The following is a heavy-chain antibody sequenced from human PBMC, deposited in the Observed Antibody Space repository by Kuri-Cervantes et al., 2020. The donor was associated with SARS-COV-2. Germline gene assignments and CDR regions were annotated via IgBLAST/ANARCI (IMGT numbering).Heavy chain of an antibody. J-gene: IGHJ4*02. V-gene: IGHV3-9*01. CDR1: GFTFDDYA. CDR3: ARVGVRYYYDSSGPFDY. D-gene: IGHD3-22*01. Sequence: SLKISCAASGFTFDDYAMHWVRQAPGKGLEWVSGISWNSGSIGYADSVKGRFTISRDNAKNSLYLQMNSLRAEDTALYYCARVGVRYYYDSSGPFDYWGQGTLVTVSS. CDR2: ISWNSGSI.